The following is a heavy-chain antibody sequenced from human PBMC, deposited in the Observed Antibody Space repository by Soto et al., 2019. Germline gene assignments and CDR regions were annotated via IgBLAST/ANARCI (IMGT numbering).Heavy chain of an antibody. CDR1: GFTFSSYA. CDR2: ISGSGGST. Sequence: EVQLVESGGGLVQPGGSLRLACAASGFTFSSYAMSWVRQAPGKGLEWVSAISGSGGSTYYVDSVKGRFTISRDNSTTTLYLQMNSLRAEDTAVYYCAKGSSGWYERFDYWGQGTLVTVSS. CDR3: AKGSSGWYERFDY. D-gene: IGHD6-19*01. J-gene: IGHJ4*02. V-gene: IGHV3-23*04.